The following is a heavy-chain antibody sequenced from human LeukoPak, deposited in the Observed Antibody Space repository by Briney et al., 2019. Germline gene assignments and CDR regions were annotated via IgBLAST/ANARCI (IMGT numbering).Heavy chain of an antibody. CDR3: ARAAVAGTGEYFQH. CDR1: GFTFSSYE. V-gene: IGHV3-48*03. CDR2: ISSSGSTI. D-gene: IGHD6-19*01. Sequence: GGSLRLSCAASGFTFSSYEMNWVRKAPGKGLEWVSYISSSGSTIYYADSVKGRFTISRDNAKNSLYLQMNSLRAEDTAVYYCARAAVAGTGEYFQHWGQGTLVTVSS. J-gene: IGHJ1*01.